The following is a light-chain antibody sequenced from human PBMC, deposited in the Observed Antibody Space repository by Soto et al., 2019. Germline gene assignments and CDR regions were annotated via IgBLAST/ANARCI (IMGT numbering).Light chain of an antibody. CDR2: AAS. J-gene: IGKJ5*01. V-gene: IGKV1-39*01. CDR3: ALSYSVPIC. CDR1: ESISTH. Sequence: DMQRSQSPCSRSSSVGDRVTVTCRASESISTHLNWYRQKSGGAPRLLIQAASTLQTGVPSRFSVSGSGTEVTSAVCRLQPDDSATHTCALSYSVPICLGHGTRLEIK.